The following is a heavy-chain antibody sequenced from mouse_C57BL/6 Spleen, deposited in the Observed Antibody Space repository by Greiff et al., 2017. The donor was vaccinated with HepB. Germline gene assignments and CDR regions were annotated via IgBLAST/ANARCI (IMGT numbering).Heavy chain of an antibody. CDR1: GFTFSNYW. CDR2: IRLKSDNYAT. CDR3: TGGLIYYDYDWFAY. V-gene: IGHV6-3*01. D-gene: IGHD2-4*01. J-gene: IGHJ3*01. Sequence: EVKLVESGGGLVQPGGSMKLSCVASGFTFSNYWMNWVRQSPEKGLEWVAQIRLKSDNYATHYAVSVKGRFTISRYDSKSSVYLQRNNLRAEDTGIYYCTGGLIYYDYDWFAYWGQGTLVTVSA.